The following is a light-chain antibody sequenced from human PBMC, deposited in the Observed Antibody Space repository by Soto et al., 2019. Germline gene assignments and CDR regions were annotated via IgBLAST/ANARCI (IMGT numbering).Light chain of an antibody. V-gene: IGKV1-39*01. CDR2: GAS. CDR1: QTIHTY. J-gene: IGKJ2*01. CDR3: QQTYGGPYT. Sequence: DLAMTQSPSSLSASVGDRVTITCRASQTIHTYLNWYQQKPGKAPNLLIYGASNLRSVVQSRFSGSGSSTYFTLTSNRLQPADFATYFCQQTYGGPYTFGQGTKLEIK.